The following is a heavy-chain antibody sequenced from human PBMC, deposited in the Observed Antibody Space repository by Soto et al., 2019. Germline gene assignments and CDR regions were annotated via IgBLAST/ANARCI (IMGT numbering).Heavy chain of an antibody. V-gene: IGHV4-34*01. D-gene: IGHD4-4*01. CDR2: INHSGST. J-gene: IGHJ6*02. CDR3: ARGRSNYYYGMDV. Sequence: SETLSLTCAGYGGSFSGYYWSWIRQPPGKGLECIGEINHSGSTNYNPSLKSRVTISVDTSKNQISLRLSSVTAADTAVYYCARGRSNYYYGMDVWGQGTTVTVSS. CDR1: GGSFSGYY.